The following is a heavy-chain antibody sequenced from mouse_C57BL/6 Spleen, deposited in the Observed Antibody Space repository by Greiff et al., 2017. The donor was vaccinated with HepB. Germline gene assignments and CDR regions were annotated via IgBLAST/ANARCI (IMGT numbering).Heavy chain of an antibody. CDR2: IDPSDSYT. D-gene: IGHD1-1*01. Sequence: VKLQQPGAELVRPGTSVKLSCKASGYTFTSYWMHWVKQRPGQGLEWIGVIDPSDSYTNYNQKFKGKATLTVDTSSSTAYMQLSSLTSEDSAVYYCARPITTVVARDYWGQGTTLTVSS. V-gene: IGHV1-59*01. J-gene: IGHJ2*01. CDR1: GYTFTSYW. CDR3: ARPITTVVARDY.